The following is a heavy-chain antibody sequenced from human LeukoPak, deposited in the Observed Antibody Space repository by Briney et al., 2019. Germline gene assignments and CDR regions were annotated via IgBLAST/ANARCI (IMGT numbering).Heavy chain of an antibody. CDR3: ARASGSYWWFDS. Sequence: ASVKVSCKASGYTFTGYYLHWVRQAPGQGLEWMGCVNPNSGDTNYARKFQGSVTMTRDTSISTVYMELSRLRSDDTAVYYCARASGSYWWFDSWGQGTLVTVSS. J-gene: IGHJ5*01. CDR2: VNPNSGDT. CDR1: GYTFTGYY. D-gene: IGHD1-26*01. V-gene: IGHV1-2*02.